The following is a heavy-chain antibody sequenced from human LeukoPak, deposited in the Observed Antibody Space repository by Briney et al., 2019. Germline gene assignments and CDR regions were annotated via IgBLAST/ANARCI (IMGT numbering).Heavy chain of an antibody. Sequence: GGSLRLSCAASGFTYSKYWMLWVRQAPGKGLESVSRINTDGTVTTYADSVKGRFTVSRDNADNTMFLQMNSVRDEDTAVYYCATKQWLAPPPDSWGQGTPVTVSS. D-gene: IGHD6-19*01. J-gene: IGHJ4*02. CDR2: INTDGTVT. CDR1: GFTYSKYW. V-gene: IGHV3-74*01. CDR3: ATKQWLAPPPDS.